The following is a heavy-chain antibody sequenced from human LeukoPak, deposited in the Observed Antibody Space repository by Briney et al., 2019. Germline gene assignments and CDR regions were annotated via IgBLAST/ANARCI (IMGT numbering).Heavy chain of an antibody. V-gene: IGHV4-59*01. D-gene: IGHD1-1*01. CDR2: IYYSGST. CDR1: GGSISSYY. CDR3: ARGGWYKGYFQH. Sequence: SETLSLTCTVSGGSISSYYWSWIRQPPGKGLEWIWYIYYSGSTNYNPSLKSRVTISVDTSKNQFSLKLSSVTAADTAVYYCARGGWYKGYFQHWGQGTLVTVSS. J-gene: IGHJ1*01.